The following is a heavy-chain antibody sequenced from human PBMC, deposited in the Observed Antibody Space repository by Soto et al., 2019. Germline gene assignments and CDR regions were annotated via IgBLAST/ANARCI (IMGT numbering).Heavy chain of an antibody. CDR1: GGSFSGYY. CDR3: ASSSGLYRWRGGWFDP. J-gene: IGHJ5*02. V-gene: IGHV4-34*01. Sequence: QVQLQQWGAGLLKPSETLSLTCAVYGGSFSGYYWSWIRQPPGKGLEWIGEINHSGSTNYNPSLKSRVTISVDTSKNQFSLKLSSVTAADTAVYYCASSSGLYRWRGGWFDPWGQGTLVTVSS. CDR2: INHSGST. D-gene: IGHD6-19*01.